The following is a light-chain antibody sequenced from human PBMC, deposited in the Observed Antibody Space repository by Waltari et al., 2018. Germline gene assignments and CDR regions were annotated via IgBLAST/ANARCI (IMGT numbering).Light chain of an antibody. CDR1: QSVLSTSNDKNY. V-gene: IGKV4-1*01. Sequence: QSVLSTSNDKNYLAWYQQKPGQPPKLLIYWASTRESGVPDRFSGSGSGTDFTLTISSLQAEDVAVYYCQQYYRSRTFGQGTKVEIK. J-gene: IGKJ1*01. CDR2: WAS. CDR3: QQYYRSRT.